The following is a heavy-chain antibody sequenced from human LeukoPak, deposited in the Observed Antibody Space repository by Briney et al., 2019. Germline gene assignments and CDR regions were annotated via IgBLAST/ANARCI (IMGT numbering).Heavy chain of an antibody. D-gene: IGHD2-21*02. CDR1: GFAFSSYA. CDR3: ARSIVVVTYLAY. CDR2: ISYDGNNK. Sequence: GGSLRLSCAASGFAFSSYALHWVRQAPGQGLQWVASISYDGNNKYYADSVRGRFTISRDSAKNTLYLQMNSLSTEDTAMYYCARSIVVVTYLAYWGQGALVTVSS. V-gene: IGHV3-30-3*01. J-gene: IGHJ4*02.